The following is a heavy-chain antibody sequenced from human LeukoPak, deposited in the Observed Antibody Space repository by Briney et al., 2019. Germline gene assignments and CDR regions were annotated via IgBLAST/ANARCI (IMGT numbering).Heavy chain of an antibody. CDR2: IWYDGSNK. J-gene: IGHJ4*02. D-gene: IGHD2-21*02. CDR1: GFTFSSYG. Sequence: PGRSLRLSCAASGFTFSSYGMHWVRQAPGKGLEWVAVIWYDGSNKYYADSVKGQFTISRDNSKNTLYLQMNSLRADDTAVYYCAKQEDGDWGHFDYWGQGTLVTVSS. CDR3: AKQEDGDWGHFDY. V-gene: IGHV3-33*06.